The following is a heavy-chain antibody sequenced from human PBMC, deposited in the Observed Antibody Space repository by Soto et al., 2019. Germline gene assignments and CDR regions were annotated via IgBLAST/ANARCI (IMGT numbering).Heavy chain of an antibody. D-gene: IGHD6-13*01. CDR3: ASSDLTPGIAGSDAFDI. CDR1: GYSFTSYW. J-gene: IGHJ3*02. CDR2: IDPSDSYT. Sequence: PGESLKISCKGSGYSFTSYWISWVRQMPGKGLEWMGRIDPSDSYTNYSPSFQGHVTISADKSISTAYLQWSSLKASDTAMYYCASSDLTPGIAGSDAFDIWGQGTMVTVSS. V-gene: IGHV5-10-1*01.